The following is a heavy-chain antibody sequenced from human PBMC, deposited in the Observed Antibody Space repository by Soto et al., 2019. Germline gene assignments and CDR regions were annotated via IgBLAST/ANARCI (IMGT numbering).Heavy chain of an antibody. CDR3: AKNPGYYYDSTGYHFDY. Sequence: GGSMRLSCAASGFTFAKYSIHRVRQAPGKGLEWVAAMSYNENNKYYADSVKGRFTISRDNSKSTVFLQMNSLRAEDTAVYYCAKNPGYYYDSTGYHFDYWGQGP. V-gene: IGHV3-30*04. J-gene: IGHJ4*02. D-gene: IGHD3-22*01. CDR2: MSYNENNK. CDR1: GFTFAKYS.